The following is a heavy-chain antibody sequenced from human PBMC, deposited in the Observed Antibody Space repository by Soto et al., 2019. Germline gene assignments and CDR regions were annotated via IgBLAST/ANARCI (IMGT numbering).Heavy chain of an antibody. J-gene: IGHJ5*02. CDR2: VNPSSGGT. CDR3: ARCISWNSNCFDL. V-gene: IGHV1-2*02. Sequence: ASVKVSCKTSGYTFTNYYMHWVRQAPGQGLESMGWVNPSSGGTMFAQKFQGRVTMTRDTSISTVYMELTSLSSDDTAVYYCARCISWNSNCFDLCGQGTLVTVSS. D-gene: IGHD6-13*01. CDR1: GYTFTNYY.